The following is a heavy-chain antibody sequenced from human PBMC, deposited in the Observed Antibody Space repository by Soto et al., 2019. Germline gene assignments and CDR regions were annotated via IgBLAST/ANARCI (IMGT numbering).Heavy chain of an antibody. CDR3: ARDLRLRSSGWYGYYYYGMDV. Sequence: GASVKVSCKASGYTFTGYYMHWVRQAPGQGLEWMGWINPNSGGTNYAQKFQGGVTMTRDTSISTAYMELSRLRSDDTAVYYCARDLRLRSSGWYGYYYYGMDVWGQGTTVTVLL. D-gene: IGHD6-19*01. V-gene: IGHV1-2*02. CDR1: GYTFTGYY. CDR2: INPNSGGT. J-gene: IGHJ6*02.